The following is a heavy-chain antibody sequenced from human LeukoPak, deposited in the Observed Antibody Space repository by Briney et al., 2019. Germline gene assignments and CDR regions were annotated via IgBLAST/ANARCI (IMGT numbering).Heavy chain of an antibody. Sequence: SETLSLTCTVSGGSISSYYWSWIRQPPGKGLEWIGYIYYSGSTNYNPSLKSRVTISVDTSKNQFSLKLSSVTAADTAVYYCARRVAVAGRVNWFDPWGQGTLVTVSS. J-gene: IGHJ5*02. CDR3: ARRVAVAGRVNWFDP. CDR2: IYYSGST. CDR1: GGSISSYY. D-gene: IGHD6-19*01. V-gene: IGHV4-59*08.